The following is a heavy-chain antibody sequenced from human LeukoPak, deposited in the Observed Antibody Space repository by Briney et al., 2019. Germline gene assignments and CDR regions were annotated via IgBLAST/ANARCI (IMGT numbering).Heavy chain of an antibody. V-gene: IGHV4-34*01. CDR3: ARPTENYYDSSGYSSYYFDY. J-gene: IGHJ4*02. CDR1: GGSFSGYY. D-gene: IGHD3-22*01. Sequence: SETLSLTCAVYGGSFSGYYWSWIRQPPGKGLEWIGEINHSGSTNYNPSLKSRVTISVDTSKNQFSLKLSSVTAADTAVYYCARPTENYYDSSGYSSYYFDYWSQGTLATVSS. CDR2: INHSGST.